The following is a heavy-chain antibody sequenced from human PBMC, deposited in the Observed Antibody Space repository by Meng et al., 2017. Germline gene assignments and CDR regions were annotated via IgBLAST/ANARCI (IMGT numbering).Heavy chain of an antibody. Sequence: GGSLRLSCTASGFTFSNYWMNWVRQAPGKGLVWVSQMNTDGTTTRYADSVKGRFTISRDNAKNTLYLQMNSLRAEDTAVYYCARDGSGYDHAFDIWGQGTMVTVSS. CDR3: ARDGSGYDHAFDI. CDR2: MNTDGTTT. CDR1: GFTFSNYW. J-gene: IGHJ3*02. V-gene: IGHV3-74*01. D-gene: IGHD5-12*01.